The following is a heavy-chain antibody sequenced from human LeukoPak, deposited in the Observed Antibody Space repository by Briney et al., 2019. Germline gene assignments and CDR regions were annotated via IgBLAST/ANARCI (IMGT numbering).Heavy chain of an antibody. J-gene: IGHJ1*01. CDR3: ARAQDYCSGSTCYGYFQY. D-gene: IGHD2-15*01. CDR2: TYSGVST. CDR1: GFTVSRNY. Sequence: PGGSLRLSCAASGFTVSRNYMSWVRQAPGKGLEWVSATYSGVSTYYSDSVKGRFTVSSDSSENTLYLQMNSLKAEDTAIYYCARAQDYCSGSTCYGYFQYWGQGTLVTVSS. V-gene: IGHV3-53*01.